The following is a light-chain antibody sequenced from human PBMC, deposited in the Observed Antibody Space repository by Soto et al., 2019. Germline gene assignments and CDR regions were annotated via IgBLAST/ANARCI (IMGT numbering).Light chain of an antibody. CDR2: GAP. CDR3: QQYGRTSWT. V-gene: IGKV3-20*01. J-gene: IGKJ1*01. Sequence: EIVLTQSPGTLSLSPGERATLSCRASQSVSTNFFAWYQQKPGQAPRLLIYGAPTRATGIPDRFSGSGSGTDFTLTISRLEPEDFAVYYCQQYGRTSWTFGQGTKVDIK. CDR1: QSVSTNF.